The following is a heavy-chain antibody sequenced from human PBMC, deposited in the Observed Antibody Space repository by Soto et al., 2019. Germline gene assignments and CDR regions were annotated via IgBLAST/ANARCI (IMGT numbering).Heavy chain of an antibody. D-gene: IGHD2-15*01. V-gene: IGHV3-30-3*01. CDR1: GFTFSSYA. CDR2: ISYDGSNK. Sequence: QVQLVESGGGVVQPGRSLRLSCATSGFTFSSYAMHWVRQAPGKGLEWVAVISYDGSNKYYADSVKGRFTIFRDNSKNTLYLQMNSLRAEDTAVYYCARSGCSGGSCYSRRGQFDPWGQGTLVTVSS. CDR3: ARSGCSGGSCYSRRGQFDP. J-gene: IGHJ5*02.